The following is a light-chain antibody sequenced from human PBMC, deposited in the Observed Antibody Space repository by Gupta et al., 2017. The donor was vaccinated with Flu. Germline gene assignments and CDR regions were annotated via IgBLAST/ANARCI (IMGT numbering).Light chain of an antibody. CDR3: QQYGSSSGLT. CDR2: DAS. Sequence: TLSLSPGERATLSCRASQSVTSTYLAWYQQRPGQAPRLLIYDASSRAAGIPDRFSGSGSGTDFTLSISRLEPEDFALYYCQQYGSSSGLTFGGGTKVEIK. CDR1: QSVTSTY. V-gene: IGKV3-20*01. J-gene: IGKJ4*01.